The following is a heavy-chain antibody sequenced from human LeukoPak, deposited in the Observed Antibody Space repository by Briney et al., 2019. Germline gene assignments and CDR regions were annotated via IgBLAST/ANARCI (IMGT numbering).Heavy chain of an antibody. CDR1: GFTFSSYW. CDR3: AKSSYDSSGHYYVGN. J-gene: IGHJ4*02. D-gene: IGHD3-22*01. Sequence: PGGSLRLSCAASGFTFSSYWMHWVRQAPGKGLVWVSRIDTDGSFTSYADSVRGRFTISRDNSKNTLFLQMSSLRVEDTAVYYCAKSSYDSSGHYYVGNWGQGTLVTVSS. V-gene: IGHV3-74*01. CDR2: IDTDGSFT.